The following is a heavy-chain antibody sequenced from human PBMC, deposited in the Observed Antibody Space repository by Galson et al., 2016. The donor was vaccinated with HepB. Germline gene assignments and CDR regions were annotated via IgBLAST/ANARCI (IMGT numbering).Heavy chain of an antibody. Sequence: SLRLSCAASGFTFTTFAMSWVRQAPGQGLEWVSAISAEGSTTYYADSVKGRFTISRDSSKNTLYLQMNSLRAEDTAVYYCAKDRGLHHWFFDLWGRGTPVTVSS. D-gene: IGHD2-15*01. CDR2: ISAEGSTT. CDR3: AKDRGLHHWFFDL. J-gene: IGHJ2*01. CDR1: GFTFTTFA. V-gene: IGHV3-23*01.